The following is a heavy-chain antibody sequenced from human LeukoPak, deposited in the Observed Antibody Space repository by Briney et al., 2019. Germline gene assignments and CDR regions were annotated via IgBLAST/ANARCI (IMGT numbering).Heavy chain of an antibody. Sequence: GGSLRLSCAASGFTFSSYAMSWVRQAPGKGLKWVSAIGGSGGSTYYADSVKGRFTISRDNSKNTLYLQMNSLRAEDTAVYYCAKCDSSDTFDYWGQGTLVTVSS. V-gene: IGHV3-23*01. CDR2: IGGSGGST. CDR3: AKCDSSDTFDY. D-gene: IGHD3-22*01. CDR1: GFTFSSYA. J-gene: IGHJ4*02.